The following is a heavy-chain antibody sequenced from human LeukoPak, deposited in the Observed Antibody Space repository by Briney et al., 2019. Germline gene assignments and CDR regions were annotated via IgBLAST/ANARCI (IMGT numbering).Heavy chain of an antibody. CDR3: ARMYSGTSYYFDF. D-gene: IGHD1-26*01. J-gene: IGHJ4*02. CDR2: FSYSGST. CDR1: GVSISDYH. V-gene: IGHV4-59*01. Sequence: SETLSLTCSVSGVSISDYHWIWIRHPPAKGLEWMGYFSYSGSTRYNPSLKSRVTMSVDTSKNQFSLRLNSVAAADTAVYYCARMYSGTSYYFDFWGQGTLVTVSS.